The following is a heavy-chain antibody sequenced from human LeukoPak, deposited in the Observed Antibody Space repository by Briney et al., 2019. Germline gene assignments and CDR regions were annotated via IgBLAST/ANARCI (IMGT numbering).Heavy chain of an antibody. D-gene: IGHD6-19*01. CDR2: INHSGST. CDR1: GGSISSYY. Sequence: SETLSLTCTVSGGSISSYYWSWPRQPPGKGLEWIGEINHSGSTNYNPSLKSRVTISVDTPKNQFSLKLSSVTAAGTAVYYCARVSSGWYSGLGFDYWGQGTLVTVSS. CDR3: ARVSSGWYSGLGFDY. V-gene: IGHV4-34*01. J-gene: IGHJ4*02.